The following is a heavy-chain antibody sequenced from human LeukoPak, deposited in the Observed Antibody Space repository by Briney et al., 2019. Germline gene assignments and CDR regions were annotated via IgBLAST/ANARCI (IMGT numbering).Heavy chain of an antibody. Sequence: GGSLRLSCAASGFTFSSYGMHWVRQAPGKGLEWVAVIWYDGSNKYYADSVKGRFTISRDNSKNTLYLRMNSLRAEDTAVYYCARDHPEYGDAAFDYWGQGTLVTVSS. J-gene: IGHJ4*02. V-gene: IGHV3-33*01. CDR3: ARDHPEYGDAAFDY. CDR1: GFTFSSYG. CDR2: IWYDGSNK. D-gene: IGHD4-17*01.